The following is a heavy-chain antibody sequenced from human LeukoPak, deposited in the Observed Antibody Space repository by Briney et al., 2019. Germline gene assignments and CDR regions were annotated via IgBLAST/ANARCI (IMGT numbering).Heavy chain of an antibody. CDR3: ARDRAKILLWFGEGSNWFDP. J-gene: IGHJ5*02. V-gene: IGHV1-2*02. CDR1: GYTFTAYC. D-gene: IGHD3-10*01. Sequence: ASVKVSCKASGYTFTAYCVYWVRQAPAPGHGLEWMGWINPNNGDTIYAQKFQGRVTMTSDTSIATAYMELSGLTSDDTAVYYCARDRAKILLWFGEGSNWFDPWGQGTLVTVSS. CDR2: INPNNGDT.